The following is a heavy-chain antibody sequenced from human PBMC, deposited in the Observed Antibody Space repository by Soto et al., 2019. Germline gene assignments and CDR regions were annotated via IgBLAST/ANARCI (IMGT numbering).Heavy chain of an antibody. Sequence: PGGSLRLSCTASGPTFSSYGMNWVRQAPGKGLEWVSSITNSGNYIYYADSVQGRFTISRDNARNSLYLQMNSLRAEDTAVYFCARDESAGSSIRYWGQGSLVTVSS. V-gene: IGHV3-21*01. CDR1: GPTFSSYG. CDR2: ITNSGNYI. J-gene: IGHJ4*02. CDR3: ARDESAGSSIRY. D-gene: IGHD2-2*01.